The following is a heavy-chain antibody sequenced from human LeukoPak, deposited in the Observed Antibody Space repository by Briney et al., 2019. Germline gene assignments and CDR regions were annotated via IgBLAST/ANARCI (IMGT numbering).Heavy chain of an antibody. Sequence: PGGSLRLSCAASGFTFSSYGMHWVRQAPGKGLEWVAVIWYDGSNKYYADSVKGRFTISRDNSKNTLYLQMNSLRAEDTAVYYCARQIVGATFGSLDYWGQGTLVTVSS. D-gene: IGHD1-26*01. J-gene: IGHJ4*02. CDR2: IWYDGSNK. V-gene: IGHV3-33*01. CDR3: ARQIVGATFGSLDY. CDR1: GFTFSSYG.